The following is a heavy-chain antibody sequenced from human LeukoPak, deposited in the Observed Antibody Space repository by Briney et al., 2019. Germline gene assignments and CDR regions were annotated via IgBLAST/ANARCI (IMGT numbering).Heavy chain of an antibody. Sequence: SETLSLTCTVCGGSISSCFWSWIRQPPGRGLQWMGYIYYSGSTNYNPYLKSRVTISVDTSKNQFSLKLSSVTAADTAVYYCARGASLAARYWFDPWGQGTLVTVSS. V-gene: IGHV4-59*01. CDR1: GGSISSCF. J-gene: IGHJ5*02. CDR3: ARGASLAARYWFDP. D-gene: IGHD6-6*01. CDR2: IYYSGST.